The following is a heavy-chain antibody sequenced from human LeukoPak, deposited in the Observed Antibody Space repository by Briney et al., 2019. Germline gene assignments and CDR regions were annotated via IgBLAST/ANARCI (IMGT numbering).Heavy chain of an antibody. D-gene: IGHD3-22*01. J-gene: IGHJ4*02. CDR3: ARRYYYDSSGYFDY. CDR1: GYSFTSYW. V-gene: IGHV5-51*01. Sequence: RGESLKISCKGSGYSFTSYWIGWVRQMPGKGLEWMGIIYPGDSGTRYSPSFQGQVTISADKSISTTYLQWSSLKASDTAMYYCARRYYYDSSGYFDYWGQGTLVTVSS. CDR2: IYPGDSGT.